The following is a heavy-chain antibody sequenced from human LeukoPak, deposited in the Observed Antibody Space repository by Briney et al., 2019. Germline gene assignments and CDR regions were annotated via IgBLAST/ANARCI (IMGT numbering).Heavy chain of an antibody. CDR3: ARVAGNCGGDCYRLVY. J-gene: IGHJ4*02. CDR2: MNPNSGNT. D-gene: IGHD2-21*01. CDR1: GYTFTTYD. Sequence: GASVKVSCKASGYTFTTYDINWVRQATGLGLEWMAWMNPNSGNTGYAQKFQGRVTMTRNTSISTAYMELSSLRSEDTAVYYCARVAGNCGGDCYRLVYWGQGTLVTVAS. V-gene: IGHV1-8*01.